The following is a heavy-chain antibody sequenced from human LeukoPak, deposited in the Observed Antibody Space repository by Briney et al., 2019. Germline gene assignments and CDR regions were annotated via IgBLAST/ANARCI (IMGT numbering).Heavy chain of an antibody. D-gene: IGHD6-19*01. CDR1: GGSISSGNYY. J-gene: IGHJ4*02. V-gene: IGHV4-61*02. CDR2: IYSRGST. Sequence: PSETLSLTCTVSGGSISSGNYYLNWIRQPAGKGLEWIGRIYSRGSTNYNSSLKSRVTISLDTSKNQFSLKLTSVTAADTAVYYCASDKGASGWGLGYWGQGTLITVSS. CDR3: ASDKGASGWGLGY.